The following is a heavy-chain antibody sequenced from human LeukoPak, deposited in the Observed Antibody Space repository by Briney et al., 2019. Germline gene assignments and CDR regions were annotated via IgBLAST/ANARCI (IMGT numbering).Heavy chain of an antibody. V-gene: IGHV3-9*01. D-gene: IGHD6-13*01. CDR3: AKDLGSGSLSSSWLDY. J-gene: IGHJ4*02. CDR2: ITGNSGNI. Sequence: GGSLRLSCAASGFSFDGYAMHWVRQAPGKGLEWVSGITGNSGNIDYADSVEGRFTISRDNAENSLYLQVNSLRAEDTALYYCAKDLGSGSLSSSWLDYWGQGTLVTVSS. CDR1: GFSFDGYA.